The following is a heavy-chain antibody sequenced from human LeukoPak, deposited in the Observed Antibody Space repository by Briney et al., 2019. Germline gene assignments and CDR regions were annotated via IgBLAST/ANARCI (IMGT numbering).Heavy chain of an antibody. CDR2: IGTAGDT. V-gene: IGHV3-13*01. J-gene: IGHJ3*02. CDR3: VRGSYCGGGSFYPVGAFDI. D-gene: IGHD2-15*01. Sequence: GGSLRLSCAASGFTFISYDMHWVRQGTGKRLEWVSGIGTAGDTYYSGSVKGRFTTSRENAKNSLYLQMNSLRAGDTGAYHCVRGSYCGGGSFYPVGAFDIWGQGTMVTVSS. CDR1: GFTFISYD.